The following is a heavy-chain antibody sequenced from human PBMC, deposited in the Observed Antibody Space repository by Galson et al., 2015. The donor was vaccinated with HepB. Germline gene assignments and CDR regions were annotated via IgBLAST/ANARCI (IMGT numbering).Heavy chain of an antibody. Sequence: SLRLSCAASGFSFKKSAMTWVRQAPGKGLEWVSSISGSGDNTYYAESVRGRFTISRDNSKNTLYLHLSSLRVEDTANYYCAKGVGAVAGGDLDYWGQGTVIVVSS. CDR1: GFSFKKSA. D-gene: IGHD6-19*01. CDR2: ISGSGDNT. V-gene: IGHV3-23*01. J-gene: IGHJ4*02. CDR3: AKGVGAVAGGDLDY.